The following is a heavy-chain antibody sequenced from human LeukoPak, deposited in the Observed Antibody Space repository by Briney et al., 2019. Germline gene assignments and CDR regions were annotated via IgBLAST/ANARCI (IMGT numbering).Heavy chain of an antibody. V-gene: IGHV3-53*01. J-gene: IGHJ4*02. CDR1: GFTVSSNS. CDR2: IYSGGST. D-gene: IGHD5-24*01. Sequence: GGSLRLSCVASGFTVSSNSMNWVRQAPGKGLEWVSVIYSGGSTYYADSVKGRFTISRDNSKNTLYLQMNSLRAEDTAVYYCAMFSRDGYNPFDYWGQGTLVTVSS. CDR3: AMFSRDGYNPFDY.